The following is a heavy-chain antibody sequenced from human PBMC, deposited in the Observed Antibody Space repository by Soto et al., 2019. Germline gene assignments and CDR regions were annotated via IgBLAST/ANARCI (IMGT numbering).Heavy chain of an antibody. CDR1: GFSFNEAW. D-gene: IGHD2-15*01. CDR2: IKTSAGGGAT. Sequence: EVQLVESAGGLVKPGGSLRLSCVASGFSFNEAWMNWVRQAPGEGLEWVGRIKTSAGGGATDYAAPVQGRFTISRDDSKNALYLHMNSLRTDDTAIYYCTTGSVEGIWGQGTTVTVSS. V-gene: IGHV3-15*07. J-gene: IGHJ6*02. CDR3: TTGSVEGI.